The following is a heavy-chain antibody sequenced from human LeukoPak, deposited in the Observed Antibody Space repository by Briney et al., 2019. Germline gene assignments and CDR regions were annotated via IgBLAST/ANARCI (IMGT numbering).Heavy chain of an antibody. V-gene: IGHV3-48*03. CDR1: GFTFSSYE. CDR3: ARVSRDIVVVVPATGYFDY. J-gene: IGHJ4*02. Sequence: GGSLRLSCAASGFTFSSYEMNWVRQAPGKGLEWVSYISSSGSTIYYADSVRGRFTISRDNAKNSLYLQMNSLRAEDTALYYCARVSRDIVVVVPATGYFDYWGQGTLVTVSS. CDR2: ISSSGSTI. D-gene: IGHD2-15*01.